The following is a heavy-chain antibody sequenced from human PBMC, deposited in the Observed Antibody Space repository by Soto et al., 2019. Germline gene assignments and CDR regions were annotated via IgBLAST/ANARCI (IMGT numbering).Heavy chain of an antibody. V-gene: IGHV4-31*03. CDR3: ARYRISGSWSKFDY. Sequence: QVLLQESGPGLMKPSQTLSLTCTVSGLTISSASYYWSWIRQHPGKGLEWVGNIYYNGSTYYSPSLKSRVTLWVDTSKNQFSLRLASVTAADTAVYYCARYRISGSWSKFDYWGHGTLVTVS. D-gene: IGHD6-13*01. CDR2: IYYNGST. J-gene: IGHJ4*01. CDR1: GLTISSASYY.